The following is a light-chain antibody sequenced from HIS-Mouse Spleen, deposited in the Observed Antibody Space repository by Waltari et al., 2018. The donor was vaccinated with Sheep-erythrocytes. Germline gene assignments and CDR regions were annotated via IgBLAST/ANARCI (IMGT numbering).Light chain of an antibody. CDR2: RIS. CDR3: QQYYSTLLT. V-gene: IGKV4-1*01. Sequence: DIVMTQSPDSLAVSLGERVNITCKSSKSVLYSANNKHYLAWYKQEPEQPTRPLIYRISTRESGVTDRFSGRGSGTDFTLTISSLQAEDVAVYYCQQYYSTLLTFGGGTKVAIK. CDR1: KSVLYSANNKHY. J-gene: IGKJ4*01.